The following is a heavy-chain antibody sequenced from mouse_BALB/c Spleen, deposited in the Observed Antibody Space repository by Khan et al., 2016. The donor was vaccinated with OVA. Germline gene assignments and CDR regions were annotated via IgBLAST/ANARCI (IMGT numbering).Heavy chain of an antibody. J-gene: IGHJ3*01. Sequence: EVQLQQSGAELVRPGALVKLSCKASGFNIKDYYMHWVKQRPEQGLVWIGRIDPETGDTIYDPKFQGKASITSDTSSTTAYLPLSSLPSEDTAVYYGARDGYSPWFAYWGQGTLVTVSA. V-gene: IGHV14-1*02. CDR3: ARDGYSPWFAY. CDR2: IDPETGDT. CDR1: GFNIKDYY. D-gene: IGHD2-3*01.